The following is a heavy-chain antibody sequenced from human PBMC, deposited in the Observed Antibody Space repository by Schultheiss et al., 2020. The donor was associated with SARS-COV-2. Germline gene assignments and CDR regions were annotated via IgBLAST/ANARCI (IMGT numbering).Heavy chain of an antibody. CDR3: ARSTETTVYYYYGMDV. V-gene: IGHV1-2*02. CDR2: INPNSGNT. CDR1: GYTFTGYY. D-gene: IGHD4-17*01. Sequence: ASVKVSCKASGYTFTGYYMHWVRQAPGQGLEWMGWINPNSGNTGYAQKLQGRVTMTTDTSTTTAYMELRSLRSDDTAVYYCARSTETTVYYYYGMDVWGQGTTVTVSS. J-gene: IGHJ6*02.